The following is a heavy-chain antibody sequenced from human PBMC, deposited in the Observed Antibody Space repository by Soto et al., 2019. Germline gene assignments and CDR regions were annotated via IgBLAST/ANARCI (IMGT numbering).Heavy chain of an antibody. Sequence: GGSLKLSCTSSGFDFSDYYMSWIRQAPGKGMEWVSYIDRGEGTTYYTDSVKGRFTIYRDNPKKTVYLQMSTLRVEDTALYYCVRTYYSSSWFHFDRWGQGALVTVSS. D-gene: IGHD6-13*01. CDR3: VRTYYSSSWFHFDR. J-gene: IGHJ4*02. CDR2: IDRGEGTT. V-gene: IGHV3-11*01. CDR1: GFDFSDYY.